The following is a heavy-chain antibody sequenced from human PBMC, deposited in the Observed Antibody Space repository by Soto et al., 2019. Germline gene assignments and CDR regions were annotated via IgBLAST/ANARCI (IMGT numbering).Heavy chain of an antibody. V-gene: IGHV3-23*01. CDR2: ILVGGST. D-gene: IGHD1-1*01. Sequence: GASLKISCAVSGFICSSYDMSWVRQAPGKGLEWVSTILVGGSTHYEDSVKGRFTISRDTSKNTVYLQMNSLTAGDTAFYYCAKATATSGGAFEIYGQGTMVTVSS. CDR3: AKATATSGGAFEI. CDR1: GFICSSYD. J-gene: IGHJ3*02.